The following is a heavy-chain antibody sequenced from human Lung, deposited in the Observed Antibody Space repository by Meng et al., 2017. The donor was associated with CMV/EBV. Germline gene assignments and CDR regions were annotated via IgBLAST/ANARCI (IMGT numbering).Heavy chain of an antibody. J-gene: IGHJ6*02. CDR2: MNPNSGNT. CDR1: GYTFTSYD. D-gene: IGHD3-22*01. V-gene: IGHV1-8*01. Sequence: ASVKVSCKASGYTFTSYDISWVRQAPGQGLEWMGWMNPNSGNTDSAQNFQGRVTMTRNTSISTAYMELSSLRSEDTAVYYCARAYYYDSSGYYIAPNYYYYGMDVWGQGTTVTVSS. CDR3: ARAYYYDSSGYYIAPNYYYYGMDV.